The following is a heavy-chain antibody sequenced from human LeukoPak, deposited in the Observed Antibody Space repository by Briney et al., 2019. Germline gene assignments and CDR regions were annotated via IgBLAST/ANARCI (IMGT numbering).Heavy chain of an antibody. J-gene: IGHJ4*02. V-gene: IGHV3-7*01. CDR2: IKQDGSEK. CDR3: VRSHDSGIDDY. CDR1: GFTFSTYW. D-gene: IGHD3-10*01. Sequence: QSGGSLRLSCAASGFTFSTYWMSWVRQAPGKGLEWVANIKQDGSEKYYVDSVKGRFSISRDNAENSLYLQMNSLRAEDTAVYYCVRSHDSGIDDYWGQGTLVTVSS.